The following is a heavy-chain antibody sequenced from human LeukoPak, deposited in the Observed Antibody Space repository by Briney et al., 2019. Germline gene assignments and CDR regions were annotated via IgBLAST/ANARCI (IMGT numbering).Heavy chain of an antibody. Sequence: GGSLRLSCAASGFTFSSYWMHWVRQAPGKGLVWVSRINSDGSSTSYADSVKGRFTISRDNAKNTLYLQMNSLRAEDTAVYYCAREGGYCSSTSCYIRFDPWGQGTLVTVSS. CDR1: GFTFSSYW. J-gene: IGHJ5*02. V-gene: IGHV3-74*01. CDR3: AREGGYCSSTSCYIRFDP. CDR2: INSDGSST. D-gene: IGHD2-2*02.